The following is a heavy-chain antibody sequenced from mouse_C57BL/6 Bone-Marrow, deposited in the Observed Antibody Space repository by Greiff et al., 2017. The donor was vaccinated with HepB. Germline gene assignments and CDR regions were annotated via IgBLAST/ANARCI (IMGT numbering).Heavy chain of an antibody. CDR1: GYAFSSSW. D-gene: IGHD1-1*01. CDR2: IYPGDGDT. Sequence: QVQLQQSGPELVKPGASVKISCKASGYAFSSSWMNWVKQRPGKGLEWIGRIYPGDGDTNYNGKFKGNATLTADKSSSTAYMQLSSLTSDDSAVYFCARGGSSYFDYWGQGTTLTVSS. J-gene: IGHJ2*01. CDR3: ARGGSSYFDY. V-gene: IGHV1-82*01.